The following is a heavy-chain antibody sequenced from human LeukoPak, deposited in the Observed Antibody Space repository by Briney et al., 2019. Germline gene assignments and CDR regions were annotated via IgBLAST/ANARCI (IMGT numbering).Heavy chain of an antibody. V-gene: IGHV3-48*03. CDR1: GFTFSSYE. Sequence: PGGSLRLSCAASGFTFSSYEMNWVRQAPGKGLEWVSYIGSKSTTIYYADSVRGRFTVSRDNAKKSLYLQMVSLRAEDTALYYCARGLYGPGTYVLDYWGQGTLVTVSS. CDR3: ARGLYGPGTYVLDY. D-gene: IGHD3-10*01. CDR2: IGSKSTTI. J-gene: IGHJ4*02.